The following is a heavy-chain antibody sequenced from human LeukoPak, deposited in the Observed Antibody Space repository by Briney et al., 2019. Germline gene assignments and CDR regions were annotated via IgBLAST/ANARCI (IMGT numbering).Heavy chain of an antibody. CDR3: ARDPAMAGLDY. J-gene: IGHJ4*02. CDR1: GGSISSGDYY. D-gene: IGHD5-24*01. V-gene: IGHV4-30-4*08. Sequence: SQTLSLTCTVSGGSISSGDYYWSWIRQPPGKGREWIGYIYYSGSTYYNPSLKSRVTISVDTSKNQFSLKLSSVTAADTAVYYCARDPAMAGLDYWGQGTLVTVSS. CDR2: IYYSGST.